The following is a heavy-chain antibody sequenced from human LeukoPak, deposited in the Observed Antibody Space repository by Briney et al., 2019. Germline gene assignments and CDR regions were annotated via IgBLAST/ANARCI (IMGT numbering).Heavy chain of an antibody. V-gene: IGHV4-39*01. CDR3: ASLLAVVTSYYYYGMDV. D-gene: IGHD4-23*01. J-gene: IGHJ6*02. CDR2: IYYSGST. Sequence: PSETLSLTCTVSGGSISSSSYYWGWIRQPPGKGLEWIGSIYYSGSTYYNPSLKSRVTISVDTSKNQFSLKLSSVTAADTAVYYCASLLAVVTSYYYYGMDVWGQGTTVTVSS. CDR1: GGSISSSSYY.